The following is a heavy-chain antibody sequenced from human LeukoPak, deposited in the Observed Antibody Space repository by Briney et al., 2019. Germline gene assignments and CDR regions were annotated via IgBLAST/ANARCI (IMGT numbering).Heavy chain of an antibody. Sequence: ASVKVSCKASGYTSTGYYMDWVRQAPGQGLEWMGCINPNSGGTNYAQKFQGRVTTTRDTSISTAYMELSRLRSDDTAVYYCARNDYGDCTPGYWGQGTLVTVSS. D-gene: IGHD4-17*01. V-gene: IGHV1-2*02. CDR3: ARNDYGDCTPGY. J-gene: IGHJ4*02. CDR2: INPNSGGT. CDR1: GYTSTGYY.